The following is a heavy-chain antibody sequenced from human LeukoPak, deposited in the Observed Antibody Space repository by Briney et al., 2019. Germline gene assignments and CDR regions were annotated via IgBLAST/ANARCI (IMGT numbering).Heavy chain of an antibody. J-gene: IGHJ4*02. CDR1: GFTFSSYW. D-gene: IGHD5-18*01. CDR2: ISYDGSNK. CDR3: AKAVEVQLWLSFDY. V-gene: IGHV3-30*18. Sequence: GGSLRLSCAASGFTFSSYWMSWVRQAPGKGLEWVAVISYDGSNKYYADSVRGRFTISRDNSKNTLYLQMNSLRAEDTAVYYCAKAVEVQLWLSFDYWGQGTLVTVSS.